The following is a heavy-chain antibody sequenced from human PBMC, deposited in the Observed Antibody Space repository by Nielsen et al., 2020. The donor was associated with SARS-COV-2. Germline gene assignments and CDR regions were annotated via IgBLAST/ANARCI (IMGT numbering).Heavy chain of an antibody. CDR3: KSEGN. V-gene: IGHV3-7*03. J-gene: IGHJ4*02. Sequence: GESLKISCAASGFTFSASWMAWVRQAPGKGLEWLSNIRPDGTGANYVDSVKGRFTISGDNAKNLLYLQMGSLRADDTAVYFCKSEGNWGQGTLVTVSS. CDR1: GFTFSASW. CDR2: IRPDGTGA.